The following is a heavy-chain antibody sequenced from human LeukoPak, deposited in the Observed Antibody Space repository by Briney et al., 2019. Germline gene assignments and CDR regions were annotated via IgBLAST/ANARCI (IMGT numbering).Heavy chain of an antibody. CDR2: ISAYNGNT. Sequence: ASVKVSCKASGGTFSSYGISWVRQAPGQGLEWMGWISAYNGNTNYAQKLQGRVTMTTDTSTSTAYMELRSLRSDDTAVYYCARDFIPIDSSGYNWFDPWGQGTLVTVSS. V-gene: IGHV1-18*01. CDR1: GGTFSSYG. D-gene: IGHD3-22*01. CDR3: ARDFIPIDSSGYNWFDP. J-gene: IGHJ5*02.